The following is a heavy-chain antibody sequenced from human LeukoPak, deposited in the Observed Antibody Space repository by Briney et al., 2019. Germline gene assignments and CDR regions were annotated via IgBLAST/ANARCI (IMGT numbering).Heavy chain of an antibody. D-gene: IGHD6-19*01. CDR2: ISSSSSYI. Sequence: GGSLRLSCAASGFTFSSYSMNWVRQAPGKGLEWVSSISSSSSYIYYADSVKGRFTISRDNAKNSLYLQMNSLRAEDTALYYCAKGGGSGSPGYAFDIWGQGTMVTVSS. V-gene: IGHV3-21*04. CDR1: GFTFSSYS. J-gene: IGHJ3*02. CDR3: AKGGGSGSPGYAFDI.